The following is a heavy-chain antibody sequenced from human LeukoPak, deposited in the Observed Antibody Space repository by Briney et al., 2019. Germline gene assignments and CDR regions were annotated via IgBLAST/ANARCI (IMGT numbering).Heavy chain of an antibody. V-gene: IGHV4-34*01. CDR2: INHSGST. D-gene: IGHD1-26*01. J-gene: IGHJ3*02. CDR1: GGSFSGYY. CDR3: ARGAGIDIVGATTGAFDI. Sequence: SETLSLTCAVYGGSFSGYYWSWIRQPPGKGLEWIGEINHSGSTNYNPSLKSRVTISVDTSKNQFPLKLSSVTAADTAVYYCARGAGIDIVGATTGAFDIWGQGTMVTVSS.